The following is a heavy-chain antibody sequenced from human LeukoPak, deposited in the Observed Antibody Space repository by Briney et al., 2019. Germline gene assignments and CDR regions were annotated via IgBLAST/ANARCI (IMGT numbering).Heavy chain of an antibody. D-gene: IGHD4-11*01. Sequence: PSETLSLTCAVYGGPFSGYYWSWIRQPPGKGLEWIGEINHSGSTNYNPSLKSRVTISVDTSKNQFSLKLSSVTAADTAVYYCARSDYSNYGWFDPWGQGTLVTVSS. J-gene: IGHJ5*02. CDR3: ARSDYSNYGWFDP. V-gene: IGHV4-34*01. CDR1: GGPFSGYY. CDR2: INHSGST.